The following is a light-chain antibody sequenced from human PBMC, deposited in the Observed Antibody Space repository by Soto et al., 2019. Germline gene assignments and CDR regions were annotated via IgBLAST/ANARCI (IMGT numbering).Light chain of an antibody. Sequence: EIVLTQSPGTLSLSPGERATLSCRASPIISSSYLAWYQQKPGQAPRLLIYGTSSRATGIPYRFSGTGSGTDFTLTISRLEPEDFAVYYCQQYGTSPLTFGGGTKVEIK. CDR3: QQYGTSPLT. CDR2: GTS. J-gene: IGKJ4*01. CDR1: PIISSSY. V-gene: IGKV3-20*01.